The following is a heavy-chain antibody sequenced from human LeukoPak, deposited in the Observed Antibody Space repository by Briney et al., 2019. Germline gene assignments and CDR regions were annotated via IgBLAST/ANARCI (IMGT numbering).Heavy chain of an antibody. CDR3: ARDSPGWGGFDF. CDR1: GFPFSSYN. CDR2: LQSSSRSL. Sequence: VGSLRLSRAVSGFPFSSYNMNSGPQAPGKRQERGSWLQSSSRSLFSADSAKGRFTVSRDDAKNSLYLQLNSLRAEDTAVYYCARDSPGWGGFDFWGQGTLVTVSS. J-gene: IGHJ4*02. V-gene: IGHV3-48*01. D-gene: IGHD3-10*01.